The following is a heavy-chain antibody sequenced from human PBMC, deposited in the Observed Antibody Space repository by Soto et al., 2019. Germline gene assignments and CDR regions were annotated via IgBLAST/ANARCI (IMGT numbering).Heavy chain of an antibody. Sequence: ASVKVSCKASGGTFSSYAISWVRQAPGQGLEWMGGIIPIFGTANYAQKFQGRVTITADKSTSTAYMELSSLRSEDTAVYYCAAHLYDFWSGYSFDPWGQGTLVTVSS. J-gene: IGHJ5*02. CDR2: IIPIFGTA. V-gene: IGHV1-69*06. CDR1: GGTFSSYA. D-gene: IGHD3-3*01. CDR3: AAHLYDFWSGYSFDP.